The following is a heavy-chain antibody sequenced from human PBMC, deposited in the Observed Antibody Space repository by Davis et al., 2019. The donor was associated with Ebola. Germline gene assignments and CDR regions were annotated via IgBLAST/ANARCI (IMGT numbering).Heavy chain of an antibody. CDR3: ARAVFHEVLDF. J-gene: IGHJ4*02. CDR1: GFTFSSYW. CDR2: TSPAERQK. D-gene: IGHD3-3*01. Sequence: PGGSLRLSCAASGFTFSSYWMAWVRQAPGKGPEWVANTSPAERQKMYVDSVKGRFTISRDNSENTLYLQMNSLTADDTAVYYCARAVFHEVLDFWGQGTPVTVSS. V-gene: IGHV3-7*04.